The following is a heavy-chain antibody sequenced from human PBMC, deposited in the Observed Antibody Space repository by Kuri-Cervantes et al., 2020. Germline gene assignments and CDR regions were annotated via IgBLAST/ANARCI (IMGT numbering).Heavy chain of an antibody. Sequence: SETLSLTCTVSDGSISSSSYYWGWSRQPPGKGLEWIGSIYYSGRTYYNPSLKSRVTISVDTSKNQFSLKLTSVTAADTAVYYCARDPASDGSGTPGWFDHWGQGTLVTVSS. D-gene: IGHD3-10*01. CDR3: ARDPASDGSGTPGWFDH. CDR1: DGSISSSSYY. V-gene: IGHV4-39*07. CDR2: IYYSGRT. J-gene: IGHJ5*02.